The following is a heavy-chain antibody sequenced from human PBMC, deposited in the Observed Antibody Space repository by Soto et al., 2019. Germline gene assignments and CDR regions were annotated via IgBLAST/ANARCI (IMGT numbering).Heavy chain of an antibody. Sequence: QLHLVQSGAEVKKPGSSVKVSCKASGGTFSSYTINWVRQAPGQGLEWLGGIIPMFGTLYYAQKFQGRLTVAADSSTGTGYMEVNSLRFDDTGVYYCARKVASSGDAFDIWGQGTKGTVSS. D-gene: IGHD6-6*01. J-gene: IGHJ3*02. V-gene: IGHV1-69*06. CDR2: IIPMFGTL. CDR1: GGTFSSYT. CDR3: ARKVASSGDAFDI.